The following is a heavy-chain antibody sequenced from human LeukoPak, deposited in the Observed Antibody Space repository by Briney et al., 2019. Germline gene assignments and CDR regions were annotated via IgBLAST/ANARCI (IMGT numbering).Heavy chain of an antibody. J-gene: IGHJ5*02. Sequence: SETLSLTCTVSGGSISSGGYYWSWIRQHPGKGLEWIGYIYYSGSTYYNPSLKSRVTISVDTSKNQFSLKLSSVTAADTAVYYCARVADCSGGSCYSPWFDPWGQGTLVTVSS. CDR2: IYYSGST. D-gene: IGHD2-15*01. CDR3: ARVADCSGGSCYSPWFDP. V-gene: IGHV4-31*03. CDR1: GGSISSGGYY.